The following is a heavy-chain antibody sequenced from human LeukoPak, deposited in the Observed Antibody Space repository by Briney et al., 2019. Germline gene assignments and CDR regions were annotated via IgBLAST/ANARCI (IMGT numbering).Heavy chain of an antibody. CDR1: GYSISSGYY. Sequence: PSETLSLTCAVSGYSISSGYYWGWIRQPPGKGLEWIGSIYHSGSTYYNPSLKSRVTISVDTSKNQFSLKLSSVTAADTAVYYCARTDYDFWSGYHIPPYNWFDPWGQGTLVTVSS. D-gene: IGHD3-3*01. J-gene: IGHJ5*02. CDR3: ARTDYDFWSGYHIPPYNWFDP. CDR2: IYHSGST. V-gene: IGHV4-38-2*01.